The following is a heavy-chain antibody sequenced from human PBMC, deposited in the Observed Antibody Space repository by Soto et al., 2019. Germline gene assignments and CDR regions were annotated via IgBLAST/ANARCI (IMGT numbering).Heavy chain of an antibody. Sequence: QVQLVQSGAEVKKPGSSVKVSCKASGGTFSSYAISWVRQAPGQGLEWMGGINPGTGETGYRGKFQGRLARTRDTSITTAYMELTSLTSDDTAVYYCTRAGDTGAWISNWGQGTLVTVSS. D-gene: IGHD7-27*01. V-gene: IGHV1-8*02. CDR2: INPGTGET. J-gene: IGHJ4*02. CDR1: GGTFSSYA. CDR3: TRAGDTGAWISN.